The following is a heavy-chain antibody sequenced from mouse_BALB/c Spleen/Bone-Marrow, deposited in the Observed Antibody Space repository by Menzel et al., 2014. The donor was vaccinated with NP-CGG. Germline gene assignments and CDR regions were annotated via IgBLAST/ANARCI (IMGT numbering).Heavy chain of an antibody. V-gene: IGHV1-4*02. CDR3: AREARTGAWFTY. D-gene: IGHD4-1*01. J-gene: IGHJ3*01. Sequence: VHLVESGPELVRPGASVKMSCKASGYTFTSYTIQWVKQRPGQGLEWIGYINPSSGYTDYNQKFKDKTTLTADKSSNTAYMQLTSLTSEDSAVYSCAREARTGAWFTYWGQGTLVTVSA. CDR1: GYTFTSYT. CDR2: INPSSGYT.